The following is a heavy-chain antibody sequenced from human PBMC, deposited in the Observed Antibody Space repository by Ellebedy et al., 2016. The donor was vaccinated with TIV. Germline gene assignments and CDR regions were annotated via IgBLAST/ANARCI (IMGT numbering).Heavy chain of an antibody. CDR1: GYTFTSYG. V-gene: IGHV1-18*01. J-gene: IGHJ6*01. CDR3: VRDGQQVFMDV. D-gene: IGHD6-13*01. Sequence: AASVKVSCKASGYTFTSYGISWVRQAPGQGLEWMGWISGYNGNPNYAQKLQDRVNMTTDTSTSTAYMELRSLRSEETAVYYCVRDGQQVFMDVWGQGTTVTVSS. CDR2: ISGYNGNP.